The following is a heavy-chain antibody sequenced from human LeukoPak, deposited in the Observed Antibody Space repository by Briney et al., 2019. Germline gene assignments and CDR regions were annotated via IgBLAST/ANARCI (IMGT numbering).Heavy chain of an antibody. CDR3: AKTEGGGYSYGYDY. V-gene: IGHV3-23*01. Sequence: GGSLRLSCAASGFTFSSYWMHWVRQAPGKGLEWVSAIRVGGETHYADSVRGRFTISRDNSKNTLYLQMNSLRAEDTAVYYCAKTEGGGYSYGYDYWGQGTLVTVSS. J-gene: IGHJ4*02. CDR1: GFTFSSYW. D-gene: IGHD5-18*01. CDR2: IRVGGET.